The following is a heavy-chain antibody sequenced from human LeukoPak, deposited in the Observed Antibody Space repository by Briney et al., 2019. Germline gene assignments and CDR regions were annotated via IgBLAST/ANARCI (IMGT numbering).Heavy chain of an antibody. J-gene: IGHJ4*02. CDR1: GFTFSSFN. D-gene: IGHD4-11*01. CDR2: ISRSSAYI. Sequence: GGSLRLSXAASGFTFSSFNMNWVRQAPGKGPEWVSYISRSSAYIHYADSVRGRFAISRDNAKNSLYLQMNSLRAEDTAIYYCARVWQDYSNADYWGQGTLVTVSS. V-gene: IGHV3-21*05. CDR3: ARVWQDYSNADY.